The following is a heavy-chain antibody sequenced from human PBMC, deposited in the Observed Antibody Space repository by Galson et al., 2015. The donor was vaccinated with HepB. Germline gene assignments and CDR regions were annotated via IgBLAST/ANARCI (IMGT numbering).Heavy chain of an antibody. V-gene: IGHV4-34*01. Sequence: LSLTCAVYGGSFSGYYWSWIRQPPGKGLEWIGEINHSGSTNYNPSLKSRVTISVDTSKNQFSLKLSSVTAADTAVYYCARGGIYSSSWYRYGRNWFDPWGQGTLVTVSS. J-gene: IGHJ5*02. D-gene: IGHD6-13*01. CDR1: GGSFSGYY. CDR3: ARGGIYSSSWYRYGRNWFDP. CDR2: INHSGST.